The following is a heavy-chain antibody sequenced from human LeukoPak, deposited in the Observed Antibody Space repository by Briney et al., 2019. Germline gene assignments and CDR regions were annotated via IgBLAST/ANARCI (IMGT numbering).Heavy chain of an antibody. CDR1: GFSLSTSGVG. Sequence: SXPTLFNPTXTLTLTXTFSGFSLSTSGVGVGWIRQPPVKALEWLALIYWNDDKRYSPSLKSRLTITQDTSKNQVVLTMTNMDPVDTATYYCAHRPGELLGGSYSSYDYWGQGTLVTVSS. CDR2: IYWNDDK. D-gene: IGHD1-26*01. J-gene: IGHJ4*02. V-gene: IGHV2-5*01. CDR3: AHRPGELLGGSYSSYDY.